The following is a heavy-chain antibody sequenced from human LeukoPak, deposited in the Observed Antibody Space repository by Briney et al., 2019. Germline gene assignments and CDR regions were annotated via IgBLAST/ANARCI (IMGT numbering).Heavy chain of an antibody. V-gene: IGHV4-59*01. Sequence: SETLSITCTVSGGSISSYYWSWIRQPPGKGLKWIGYIYYSGSTNYNPSLKSRVTISVDTSKNQFSLKLSSVTAADTAVYYCARARGYYDYVWGYWGQGTLVTVSS. CDR2: IYYSGST. CDR3: ARARGYYDYVWGY. J-gene: IGHJ4*02. CDR1: GGSISSYY. D-gene: IGHD3-16*01.